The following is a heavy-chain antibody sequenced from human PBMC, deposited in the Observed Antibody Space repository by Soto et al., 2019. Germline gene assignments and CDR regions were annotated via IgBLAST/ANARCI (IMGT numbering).Heavy chain of an antibody. V-gene: IGHV3-23*01. Sequence: SGGSLRLSCAASGFTFSSYAMSWVRQAPGKGLEWVSAISGTGSSTYYAESVKGRFTISRDNSKNTLFLQMNSLRAEDTAVFYCAKFAYYYDRSGYYLDSWGQGTLVTVSS. CDR2: ISGTGSST. J-gene: IGHJ4*02. D-gene: IGHD3-22*01. CDR3: AKFAYYYDRSGYYLDS. CDR1: GFTFSSYA.